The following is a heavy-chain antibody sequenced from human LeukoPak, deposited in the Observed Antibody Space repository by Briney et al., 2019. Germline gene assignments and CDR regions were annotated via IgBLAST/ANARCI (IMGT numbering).Heavy chain of an antibody. V-gene: IGHV4-59*01. J-gene: IGHJ4*02. D-gene: IGHD3-10*01. CDR3: ATVAVIRGVTYFDY. CDR2: LFYSGST. CDR1: GGSISSYY. Sequence: SETLSLTCTVSGGSISSYYWSWIRQPPGKGLEWIAYLFYSGSTDYNPSLESRVTISVDTSKNQFPLKLRSVAAADTAVYYCATVAVIRGVTYFDYWGQGTLVTVSS.